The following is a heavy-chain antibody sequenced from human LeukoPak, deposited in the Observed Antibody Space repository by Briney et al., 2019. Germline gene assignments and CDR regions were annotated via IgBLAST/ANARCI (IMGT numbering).Heavy chain of an antibody. J-gene: IGHJ4*02. CDR1: GLTFSNYW. CDR3: ARFSPGDYYDILTGYYNAYFDY. V-gene: IGHV3-7*01. D-gene: IGHD3-9*01. CDR2: IKQDGSEK. Sequence: GGSLRLSCAASGLTFSNYWMSWVRRAPGKGLEWVANIKQDGSEKYYVDSVKGRFIISRDNAKKLLYLQMNSLRAEDTAVYYCARFSPGDYYDILTGYYNAYFDYWGQGTLVTVSP.